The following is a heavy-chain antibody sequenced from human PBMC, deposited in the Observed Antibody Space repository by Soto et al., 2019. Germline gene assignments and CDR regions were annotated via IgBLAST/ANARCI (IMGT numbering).Heavy chain of an antibody. J-gene: IGHJ6*02. V-gene: IGHV1-46*03. CDR1: GYTFTSYY. Sequence: ASVKVSCKASGYTFTSYYMHWVRQAPGQGLGWMGIINPSGGSTSYAQKFQGRVTMTRDTSTSTVYMELSSLRSEDTAVYYCSRATVTTSYGMDAWGHATTVTVSS. CDR3: SRATVTTSYGMDA. D-gene: IGHD4-17*01. CDR2: INPSGGST.